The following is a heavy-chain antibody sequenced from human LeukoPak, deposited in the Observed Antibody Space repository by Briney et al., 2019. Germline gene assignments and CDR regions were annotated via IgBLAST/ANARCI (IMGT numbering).Heavy chain of an antibody. J-gene: IGHJ4*02. CDR2: ISSSSSYI. CDR1: GFTFSSYT. CDR3: ATDPVGATPYYFDY. V-gene: IGHV3-21*01. Sequence: PEGSLRLSCAASGFTFSSYTMNWVRQAPGKGLEWVSSISSSSSYIYYADSVKGRFTISRDNAKNSLYLQINSLRAEDSAVYYCATDPVGATPYYFDYWGQGTLVTVSS. D-gene: IGHD1-26*01.